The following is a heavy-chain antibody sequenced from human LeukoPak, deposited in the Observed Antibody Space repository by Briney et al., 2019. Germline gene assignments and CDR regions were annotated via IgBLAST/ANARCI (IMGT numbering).Heavy chain of an antibody. Sequence: SETLSLTCTVSGGSISSSSYYWGWIRQPPGKGLEWIGYIYHRGSANYNPSLKGRVTISVDTSMNQFSLTLSSVTAADTAVYYCARAGDYYVSGSYLGYWGQGTLVTVSS. CDR1: GGSISSSSYY. D-gene: IGHD3-10*01. CDR2: IYHRGSA. V-gene: IGHV4-61*05. J-gene: IGHJ4*02. CDR3: ARAGDYYVSGSYLGY.